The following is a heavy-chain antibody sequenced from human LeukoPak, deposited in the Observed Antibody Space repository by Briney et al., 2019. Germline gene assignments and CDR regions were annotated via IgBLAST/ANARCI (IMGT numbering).Heavy chain of an antibody. V-gene: IGHV3-23*01. CDR1: GFTFSNYA. Sequence: GGSLTLSCAASGFTFSNYAMSWVRQAPGKGLEWVSGIRGSGGTTYYADSVKGRFTISRDNSKNTLFLQMNSLRGEDTAVYYCARPYSYGSGSSYSHFDYWGQGTLVTVSS. D-gene: IGHD3-10*01. CDR3: ARPYSYGSGSSYSHFDY. CDR2: IRGSGGTT. J-gene: IGHJ4*02.